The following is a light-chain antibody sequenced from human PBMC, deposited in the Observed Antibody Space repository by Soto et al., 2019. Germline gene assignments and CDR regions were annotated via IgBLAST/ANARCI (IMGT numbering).Light chain of an antibody. Sequence: GDRVTITCRASQSISSWLAWYQQKPGKAPKLLIYDASSLESGVPSRFSGSGSGTEFTLTISRLAPEDLAVYYCQQYGGSPRTFGQGTKVDIK. CDR3: QQYGGSPRT. CDR2: DAS. CDR1: QSISSW. V-gene: IGKV1-5*01. J-gene: IGKJ1*01.